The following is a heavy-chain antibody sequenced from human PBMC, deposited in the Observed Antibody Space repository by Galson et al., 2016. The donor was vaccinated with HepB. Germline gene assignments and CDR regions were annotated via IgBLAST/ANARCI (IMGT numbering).Heavy chain of an antibody. CDR1: GFTFKKYG. Sequence: SLRLSCAASGFTFKKYGFNWVRLTPGKGLEWLSYIARYSQIIRYTDSVRGRFTVSRDNAKNSVYLQLSGLRVEDTAIYYCARDGPNYNYDFWGQGTLVTVFS. J-gene: IGHJ4*02. D-gene: IGHD5-24*01. V-gene: IGHV3-48*04. CDR3: ARDGPNYNYDF. CDR2: IARYSQII.